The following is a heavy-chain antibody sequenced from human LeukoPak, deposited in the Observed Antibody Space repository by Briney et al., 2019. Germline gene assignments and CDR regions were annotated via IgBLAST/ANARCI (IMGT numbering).Heavy chain of an antibody. J-gene: IGHJ6*02. CDR3: AWTSRHFYCSGTKLTPWPAGMDV. CDR1: GGSMSGFF. D-gene: IGHD3-10*01. V-gene: IGHV4-59*01. CDR2: IYYSGSST. Sequence: SETLSLTSTVSGGSMSGFFWTWIRQPPGRELEWIGSIYYSGSSTKYNSSLKSRVTISVDTSKSQLSLNLNSATAADTAVSYCAWTSRHFYCSGTKLTPWPAGMDVWGQGTTVTVSS.